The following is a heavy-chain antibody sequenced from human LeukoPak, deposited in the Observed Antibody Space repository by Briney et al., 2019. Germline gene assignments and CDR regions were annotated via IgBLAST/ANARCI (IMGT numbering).Heavy chain of an antibody. V-gene: IGHV4-39*07. J-gene: IGHJ5*02. Sequence: PSETLSLTCTVSGGSISDSDYYWSWIRQPPGKGLEWLGNIYYTGSASYNPSLKSRFTFSVDTFKNQFSLHLSSVTAADTAVYYCARENYCTNGVCWAFAPWGRGTLVTVSS. CDR3: ARENYCTNGVCWAFAP. D-gene: IGHD2-8*01. CDR2: IYYTGSA. CDR1: GGSISDSDYY.